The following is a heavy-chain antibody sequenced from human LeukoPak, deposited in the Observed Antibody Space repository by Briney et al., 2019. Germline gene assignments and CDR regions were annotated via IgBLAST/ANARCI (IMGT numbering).Heavy chain of an antibody. V-gene: IGHV6-1*01. J-gene: IGHJ4*02. CDR1: GDSDSSNSGG. CDR2: TYYRSKWYN. D-gene: IGHD5-24*01. CDR3: ARGWLQSGFDY. Sequence: SQTLSLTCAISGDSDSSNSGGWNWIRQSPSRGLEWLGRTYYRSKWYNDYVVSVRSRITITPDTSKNQFPLQLNSVTPEDTAVYYCARGWLQSGFDYWGQGTLVTVSS.